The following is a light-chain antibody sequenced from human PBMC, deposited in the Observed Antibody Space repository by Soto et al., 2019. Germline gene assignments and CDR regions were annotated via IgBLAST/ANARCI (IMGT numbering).Light chain of an antibody. Sequence: VVTQPPSVSGAPGQRITISCTGRSSNIGAGYDVHWYQQLPGAAPKLLIYGNNNRPSGVPDRFSGSKSGTSASLAITGLQAEDEADYYCQSYDDSTTGSMVFGGGTKLTVL. CDR3: QSYDDSTTGSMV. V-gene: IGLV1-40*01. J-gene: IGLJ3*02. CDR1: SSNIGAGYD. CDR2: GNN.